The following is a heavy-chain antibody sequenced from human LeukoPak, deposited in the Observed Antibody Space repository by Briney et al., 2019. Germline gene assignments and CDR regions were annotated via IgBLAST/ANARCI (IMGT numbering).Heavy chain of an antibody. V-gene: IGHV3-30*18. D-gene: IGHD6-19*01. CDR3: AKDSSGWSHYFDY. CDR1: GFTFSSYG. Sequence: GRSLRLSCVASGFTFSSYGMHWVRQAPGKGLEWVAVISYDGSNKYYADSVKGRFAISRDNSKNTLYLQMNSLRAEDTAVYYCAKDSSGWSHYFDYWGQGTLVTVSS. J-gene: IGHJ4*02. CDR2: ISYDGSNK.